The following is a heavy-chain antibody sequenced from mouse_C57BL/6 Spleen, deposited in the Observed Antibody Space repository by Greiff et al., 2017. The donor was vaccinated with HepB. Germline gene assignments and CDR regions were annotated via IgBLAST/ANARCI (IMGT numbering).Heavy chain of an antibody. D-gene: IGHD1-1*01. Sequence: VQLQQSGPELVKPGASVKISCKASGYSFTGYYMNWVKQSPEKSLEWIGEINPSTGGTTYNQKFKAKATLTVDKSSSTAYMQLKSLTSEDSAVYYCARSFITTDYYAMDYWGQGTSVTVSS. CDR1: GYSFTGYY. V-gene: IGHV1-42*01. CDR3: ARSFITTDYYAMDY. J-gene: IGHJ4*01. CDR2: INPSTGGT.